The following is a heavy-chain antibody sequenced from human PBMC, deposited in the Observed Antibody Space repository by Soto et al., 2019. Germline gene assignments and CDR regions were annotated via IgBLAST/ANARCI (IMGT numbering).Heavy chain of an antibody. Sequence: PGGSLRLSCAASGFTFSSYEMNWVRQAPGKGLEWVSYISSSGSTIYYADSVKGRFTISRDNAKNSLYLQMNSLRAEDTAVYYCARGRPAVQCYYYGMDVWGQGTTVTVSS. CDR2: ISSSGSTI. CDR1: GFTFSSYE. CDR3: ARGRPAVQCYYYGMDV. J-gene: IGHJ6*02. D-gene: IGHD1-1*01. V-gene: IGHV3-48*03.